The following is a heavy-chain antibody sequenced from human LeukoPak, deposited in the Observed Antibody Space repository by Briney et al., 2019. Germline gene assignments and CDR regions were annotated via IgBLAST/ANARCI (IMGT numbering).Heavy chain of an antibody. Sequence: SETLSLTCTVSGGSISSYYWSWIRQPPGKGREWIGYIYYSGSTNYNPSLKSRVTISVDTSKNQFSLKLSSVTAADTAVYYCARRAPYSYEWSTLDYWGQGTLVTVSS. V-gene: IGHV4-59*08. CDR1: GGSISSYY. CDR3: ARRAPYSYEWSTLDY. J-gene: IGHJ4*02. D-gene: IGHD5-18*01. CDR2: IYYSGST.